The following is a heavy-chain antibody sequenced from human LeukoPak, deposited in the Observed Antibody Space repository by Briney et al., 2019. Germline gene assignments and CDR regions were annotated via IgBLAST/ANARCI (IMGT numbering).Heavy chain of an antibody. D-gene: IGHD6-13*01. CDR2: IRQDGDTK. J-gene: IGHJ4*02. CDR1: GFPFNAYW. V-gene: IGHV3-7*03. Sequence: GGSLRLSCAASGFPFNAYWMTWVRQAPGKGLEWVANIRQDGDTKYYVDSVKGRFTISRDNAMNSLYLQMNSVRAEDTAIYYCARSLPYGTTWYGRSDFWGQGTLVTVSS. CDR3: ARSLPYGTTWYGRSDF.